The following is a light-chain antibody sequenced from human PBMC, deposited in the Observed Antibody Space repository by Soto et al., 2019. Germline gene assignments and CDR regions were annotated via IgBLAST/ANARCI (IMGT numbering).Light chain of an antibody. J-gene: IGKJ1*01. CDR2: GAS. CDR1: QSVSSYY. Sequence: EIVLSQSPGTLSLSPGERATLSCRASQSVSSYYLAWYQQKPGQAPRLLIYGASGRATGIPDRFRGSGSGTDFTLTISRLEPEDFAVYYCQQYASSSRTFGPGTKVQIK. V-gene: IGKV3-20*01. CDR3: QQYASSSRT.